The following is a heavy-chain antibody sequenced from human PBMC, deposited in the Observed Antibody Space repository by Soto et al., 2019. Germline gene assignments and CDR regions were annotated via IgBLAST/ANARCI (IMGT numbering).Heavy chain of an antibody. V-gene: IGHV3-74*01. CDR3: ASLVALCSSTSCSRRHDAFDI. J-gene: IGHJ3*02. Sequence: EVQLVESGGGLVQPGGSLRLSCAASGFTFSSYWMHWVRQAPGKGLVWVSRINSDGSSTSYADSVKGRFTIPRDNAKNALYLQMNSLRAEDTAVYYCASLVALCSSTSCSRRHDAFDIWGQGTMVTVSS. D-gene: IGHD2-2*01. CDR1: GFTFSSYW. CDR2: INSDGSST.